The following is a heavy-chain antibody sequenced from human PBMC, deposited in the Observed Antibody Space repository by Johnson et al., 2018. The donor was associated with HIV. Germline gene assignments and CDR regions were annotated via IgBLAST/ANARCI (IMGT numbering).Heavy chain of an antibody. V-gene: IGHV3-9*01. J-gene: IGHJ3*02. CDR1: GFTFDDYA. D-gene: IGHD2-8*02. Sequence: VQLVESGGGLVQPGRSLRLSCAASGFTFDDYAMHWVRQAPGKGLEWVSGISWNSGSIGYADSVKGRFTISRDNANNSLYLQMNSLRAEDTALYYCAKAGYCTGGVCYHLDAFDIWGQGTMVTVSS. CDR2: ISWNSGSI. CDR3: AKAGYCTGGVCYHLDAFDI.